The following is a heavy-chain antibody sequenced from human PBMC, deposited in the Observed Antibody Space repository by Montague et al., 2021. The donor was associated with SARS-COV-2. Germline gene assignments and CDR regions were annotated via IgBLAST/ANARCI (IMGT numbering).Heavy chain of an antibody. CDR2: IRTTGHT. CDR3: ARFGSGTLEFDL. Sequence: TLSLTCTVSVASISTGIYCWSWIRQPAGKGLEWIGRIRTTGHTDYNSSLESRVFMSVDTSTNQFSLSLTSVTAADTAVYFCARFGSGTLEFDLWGQGTLVTVSS. D-gene: IGHD1-26*01. CDR1: VASISTGIYC. J-gene: IGHJ4*02. V-gene: IGHV4-61*02.